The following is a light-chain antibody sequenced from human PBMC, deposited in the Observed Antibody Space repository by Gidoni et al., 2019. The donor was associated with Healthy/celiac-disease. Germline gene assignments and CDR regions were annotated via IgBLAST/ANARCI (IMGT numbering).Light chain of an antibody. CDR3: QVWDSSSDPYVV. J-gene: IGLJ2*01. CDR1: NLGSKS. Sequence: SYVLTQPPSVSVAPGQTARITRGGNNLGSKSVHWYQQKPGQAPVLVVYDDSDRPSGIPERFSGSNSGNTATLTISRVEAGDEADYYCQVWDSSSDPYVVFGGGTKLTVL. CDR2: DDS. V-gene: IGLV3-21*02.